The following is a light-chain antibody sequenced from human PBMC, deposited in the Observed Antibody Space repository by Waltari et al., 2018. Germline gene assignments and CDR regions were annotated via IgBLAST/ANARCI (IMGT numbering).Light chain of an antibody. J-gene: IGLJ3*02. CDR2: DSN. V-gene: IGLV1-51*01. CDR1: NSNIGGTY. Sequence: QSVLTQPPSVSAAPGQKVTISCSGHNSNIGGTYVSWYQRLPGTAPKLLVYDSNKRPSGIPDRCSGSKSGTSATLDITGLQTGDEADDYCGTWDNSLNAGVFGGGTKLTVL. CDR3: GTWDNSLNAGV.